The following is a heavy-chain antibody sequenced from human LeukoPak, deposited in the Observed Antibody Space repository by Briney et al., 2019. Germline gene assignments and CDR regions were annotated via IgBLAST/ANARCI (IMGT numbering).Heavy chain of an antibody. CDR1: GYTFTSYY. CDR3: ARGRRSVLRYFDWLSRSFDY. Sequence: GASVKVSCKASGYTFTSYYMHWVRQAPGQGLEWMGIINPSGGSTSYAQKFQGRVTMTRDMSTSTVYMELSSLRSEDTAVYYCARGRRSVLRYFDWLSRSFDYWGQGTLVTVSS. V-gene: IGHV1-46*01. CDR2: INPSGGST. J-gene: IGHJ4*02. D-gene: IGHD3-9*01.